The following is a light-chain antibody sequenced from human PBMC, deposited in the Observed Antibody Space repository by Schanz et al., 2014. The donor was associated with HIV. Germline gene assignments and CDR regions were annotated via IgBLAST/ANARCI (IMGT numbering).Light chain of an antibody. J-gene: IGKJ1*01. V-gene: IGKV2-28*01. Sequence: DIVMTQSPLSLPVTPGESAFISCNSSQSLLYSNGYDYVDWYVQKPGQSPQLLIYLGSNRASGVPDRFSGSGSGTDFTLKISRVEAEDVGVYYCMQALQTPWTFGQGTKVEIK. CDR2: LGS. CDR3: MQALQTPWT. CDR1: QSLLYSNGYDY.